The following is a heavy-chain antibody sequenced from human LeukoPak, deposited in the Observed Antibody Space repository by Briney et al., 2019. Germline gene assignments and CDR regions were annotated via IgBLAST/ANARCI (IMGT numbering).Heavy chain of an antibody. CDR3: AREETRYSSSWYYYYYYMDV. CDR1: GFTFSSYE. Sequence: GGSLRLSCAASGFTFSSYEMNWVRQAPGKGLEWVSYISSSGSTIYYADSVKGRFTISRDNAKNSLYLQMNSLRAEDTAVYYCAREETRYSSSWYYYYYYMDVWGKGTTVTISS. D-gene: IGHD6-13*01. J-gene: IGHJ6*03. V-gene: IGHV3-48*03. CDR2: ISSSGSTI.